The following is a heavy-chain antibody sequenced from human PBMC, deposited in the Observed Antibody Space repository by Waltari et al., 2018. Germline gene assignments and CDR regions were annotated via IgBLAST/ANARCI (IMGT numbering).Heavy chain of an antibody. CDR2: MNPNSGNT. V-gene: IGHV1-8*01. CDR3: ARGYPFSFYGSGTYYNVYDY. Sequence: QVQLVQSGAEVKKPGASVKVSCRASGYTFTSYDINWVRQATGQGREWMGWMNPNSGNTDYEQKFQGRVTMTRNTSISTAYMELSSLRSEDTAVYYCARGYPFSFYGSGTYYNVYDYWGQGTLVTVSS. D-gene: IGHD3-10*01. J-gene: IGHJ4*02. CDR1: GYTFTSYD.